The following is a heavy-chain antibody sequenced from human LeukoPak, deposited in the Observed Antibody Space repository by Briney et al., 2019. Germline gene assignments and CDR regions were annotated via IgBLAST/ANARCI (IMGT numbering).Heavy chain of an antibody. CDR1: GHSFTSYD. J-gene: IGHJ4*02. CDR3: ARGPYDYDSGGYYHDY. Sequence: GAPVKVSCKASGHSFTSYDINWVRQATGQGLEWMGWMNPNSGNTGYAQKFQGRVTMTRNTSISTAYMELSSLRSEDTAVYYCARGPYDYDSGGYYHDYWGQGTLVTVSS. D-gene: IGHD3-22*01. CDR2: MNPNSGNT. V-gene: IGHV1-8*01.